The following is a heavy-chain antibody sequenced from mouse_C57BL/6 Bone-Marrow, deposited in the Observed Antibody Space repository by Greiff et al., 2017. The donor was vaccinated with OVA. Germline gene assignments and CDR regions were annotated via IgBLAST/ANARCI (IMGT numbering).Heavy chain of an antibody. J-gene: IGHJ2*01. D-gene: IGHD1-1*01. CDR3: ARDPYYYGSSYFDY. CDR1: GYAFSSSW. V-gene: IGHV1-82*01. CDR2: IYPGDGDT. Sequence: QVQLQQSGPELVKPGASVKISCKASGYAFSSSWMNWVKQRPGKGLEWIGRIYPGDGDTNYNGKFKGKATLTAEKSSSTAYMQLSSLTSEDSAVYFCARDPYYYGSSYFDYWGQGTTLTVSS.